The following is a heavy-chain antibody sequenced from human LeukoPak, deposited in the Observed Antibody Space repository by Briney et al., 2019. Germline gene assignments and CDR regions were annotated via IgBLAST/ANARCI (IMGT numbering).Heavy chain of an antibody. CDR3: ARRRDSSGYPRYYFDY. Sequence: ASVKVSCKASGYTFTSYGISWVRQAPGQGLEWMGWISAYNGNTNYAQKLQGRVTMTTDTSTSTAYMELRSLRSDDTAVYYCARRRDSSGYPRYYFDYWGQGALVTVSS. D-gene: IGHD3-22*01. CDR1: GYTFTSYG. V-gene: IGHV1-18*01. CDR2: ISAYNGNT. J-gene: IGHJ4*02.